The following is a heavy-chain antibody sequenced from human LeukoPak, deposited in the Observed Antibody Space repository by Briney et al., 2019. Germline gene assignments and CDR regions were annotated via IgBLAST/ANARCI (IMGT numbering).Heavy chain of an antibody. CDR1: GGSISGYY. J-gene: IGHJ6*02. Sequence: ESGPTLVKPSETLSLTCTVSGGSISGYYWSWIRQPPGKGLEWIGYIYYSGSTNYNPSLQSRVTISLDTSKNQFSLKLNSVTAADTAVYYCARQSWDVRYGMDVWGQGTTVTVSS. CDR3: ARQSWDVRYGMDV. CDR2: IYYSGST. V-gene: IGHV4-59*08. D-gene: IGHD1-26*01.